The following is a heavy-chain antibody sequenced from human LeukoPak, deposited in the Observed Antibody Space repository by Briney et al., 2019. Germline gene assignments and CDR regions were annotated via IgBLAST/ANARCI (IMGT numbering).Heavy chain of an antibody. Sequence: QPGRSLRLSCAASGFTFSSYGMHWVRQAPGKGLEWVAVISYDGSNKYYADSVKGRFTISRDNSKNTLYLQMNSLRAEDTAVYYCAKTSSGRGAFDYWSQGTLVTVSS. CDR2: ISYDGSNK. D-gene: IGHD6-25*01. J-gene: IGHJ4*02. V-gene: IGHV3-30*18. CDR3: AKTSSGRGAFDY. CDR1: GFTFSSYG.